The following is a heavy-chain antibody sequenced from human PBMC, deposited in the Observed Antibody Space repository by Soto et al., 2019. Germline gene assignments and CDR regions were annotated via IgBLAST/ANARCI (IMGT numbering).Heavy chain of an antibody. CDR1: GFTFNDAW. CDR2: IKSKTEGGTI. CDR3: TSAACSSTSCYSRTALDV. J-gene: IGHJ6*02. Sequence: SLRLSCAASGFTFNDAWISWVRQAPGNGLEWVGRIKSKTEGGTIDYAAPVKGRFTISRDDSENTLYLQMNSLKTEDTAVYYCTSAACSSTSCYSRTALDVWGQGTTVTVSS. V-gene: IGHV3-15*01. D-gene: IGHD2-2*02.